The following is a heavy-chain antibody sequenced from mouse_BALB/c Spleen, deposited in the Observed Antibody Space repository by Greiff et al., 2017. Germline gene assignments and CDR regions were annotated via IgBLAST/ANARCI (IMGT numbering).Heavy chain of an antibody. V-gene: IGHV3-8*02. CDR2: ISYSGST. J-gene: IGHJ4*01. CDR3: ARSYDYDGYAMDY. Sequence: EVQRVESGPSLVKPSQTLSLTCSVTGDSITSGYWNWIRKFPGNKLEYMGYISYSGSTYYNPSLKSRISITRDTSKNQYYLQLNSVTTEDTATYYCARSYDYDGYAMDYWGQGTSVTVSS. D-gene: IGHD2-4*01. CDR1: GDSITSGY.